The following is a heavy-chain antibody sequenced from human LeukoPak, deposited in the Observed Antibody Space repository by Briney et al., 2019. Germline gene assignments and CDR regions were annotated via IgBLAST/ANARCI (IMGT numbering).Heavy chain of an antibody. CDR3: AKEPTYCSSTSCFYFDY. D-gene: IGHD2-2*01. Sequence: GGSLRLSCAASGFTFDDYAMHWVRQAPGKGLEWVSAISGSGGSTYYADSVKGRFTISRDNSKNTLYLQMNSLRAEDTAVYYCAKEPTYCSSTSCFYFDYWGQGTLVTVSS. CDR2: ISGSGGST. J-gene: IGHJ4*02. V-gene: IGHV3-23*01. CDR1: GFTFDDYA.